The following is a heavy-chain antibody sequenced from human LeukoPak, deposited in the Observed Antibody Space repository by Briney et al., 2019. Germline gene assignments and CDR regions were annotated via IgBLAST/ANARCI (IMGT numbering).Heavy chain of an antibody. J-gene: IGHJ4*02. CDR1: GGSISSSSYY. V-gene: IGHV4-39*07. Sequence: SETLSLTCTVSGGSISSSSYYWGWIRQPPGKGLEWIGSIYYSGSTYYNPSLKSRVTISVDTSKNQFSLKLSSVAAADTAVYYCARVLSPLLPTYFDYWGQGTLVTVSS. CDR2: IYYSGST. D-gene: IGHD2-15*01. CDR3: ARVLSPLLPTYFDY.